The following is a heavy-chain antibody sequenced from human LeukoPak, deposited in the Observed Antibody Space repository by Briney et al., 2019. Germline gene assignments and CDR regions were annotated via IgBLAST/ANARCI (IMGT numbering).Heavy chain of an antibody. Sequence: SETLPLTCTVSGYSISSGYYWGWIRQPPGKGLEWIGSIYHSGSTYYNPSLKSRVTISVGTSKNQFSLKLSSVTAAATTVYYCARAYSGILRWFDPWGQGTLVTVSS. D-gene: IGHD6-13*01. CDR3: ARAYSGILRWFDP. V-gene: IGHV4-38-2*02. CDR2: IYHSGST. J-gene: IGHJ5*02. CDR1: GYSISSGYY.